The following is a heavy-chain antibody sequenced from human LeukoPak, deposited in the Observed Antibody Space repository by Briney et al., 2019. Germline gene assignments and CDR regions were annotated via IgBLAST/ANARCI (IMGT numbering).Heavy chain of an antibody. Sequence: PSETLSLTCTVSGYSISSGYYWGWIRQPPGKGLEWIGSIYHSGSTYYNPSLKSRVTISVDTSKNQFSLKLSSVTAADTAVYYCARTKWVYYYYMDVWGTGTTVTVSS. V-gene: IGHV4-38-2*02. D-gene: IGHD1-26*01. CDR3: ARTKWVYYYYMDV. CDR2: IYHSGST. J-gene: IGHJ6*03. CDR1: GYSISSGYY.